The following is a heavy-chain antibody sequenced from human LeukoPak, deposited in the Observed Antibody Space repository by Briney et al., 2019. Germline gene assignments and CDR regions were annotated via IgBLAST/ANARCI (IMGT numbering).Heavy chain of an antibody. CDR2: IYTSGST. D-gene: IGHD5-12*01. J-gene: IGHJ5*02. CDR3: ARGNGGYAYNWFDP. CDR1: GGSISSYY. V-gene: IGHV4-4*07. Sequence: PSETLSLTCTVSGGSISSYYWSWIRQPAGKGLEWIGRIYTSGSTYYNPSLKSRVTISVDTSKNQFSLKLSSVTAADTAVYYCARGNGGYAYNWFDPWGQGTLVTVSS.